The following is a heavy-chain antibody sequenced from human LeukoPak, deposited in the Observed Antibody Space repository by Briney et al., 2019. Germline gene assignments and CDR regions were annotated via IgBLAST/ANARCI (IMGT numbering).Heavy chain of an antibody. CDR3: ARDLDAGSH. V-gene: IGHV3-21*01. J-gene: IGHJ4*02. CDR1: GVTFSSYS. Sequence: GGSLRLSCAASGVTFSSYSMNCVRQAPGKGLEGVSSISSSSSYIYYADSVKGRFPISRENAKNSLYLQRNSLRAEDTAVYYCARDLDAGSHWGQRPLDSVLS. D-gene: IGHD3-10*01. CDR2: ISSSSSYI.